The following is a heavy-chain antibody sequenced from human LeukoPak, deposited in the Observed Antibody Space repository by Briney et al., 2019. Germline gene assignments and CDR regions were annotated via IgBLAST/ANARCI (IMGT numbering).Heavy chain of an antibody. V-gene: IGHV4-59*01. Sequence: SETLSLTCTVSGGSISSYYWSWIRQPPGKGLEWIGYIYYSGSTNYNLSLKSRVTISVDTSKNQFSLKLSSVTAADTAVYYCARGMRFGEFFLDYWGQGTLVTVSS. CDR1: GGSISSYY. CDR3: ARGMRFGEFFLDY. CDR2: IYYSGST. J-gene: IGHJ4*02. D-gene: IGHD3-10*01.